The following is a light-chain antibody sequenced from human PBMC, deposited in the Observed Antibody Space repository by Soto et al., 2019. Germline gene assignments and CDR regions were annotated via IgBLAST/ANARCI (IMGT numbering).Light chain of an antibody. CDR2: GAS. V-gene: IGKV3-15*01. CDR1: QSVSSN. CDR3: QQYNNWPPYT. J-gene: IGKJ2*01. Sequence: EIVMTQSPATLSVSPGERATLSCRASQSVSSNLAWYQQRPGQAPRHLIYGASTRATGIPARFSGSGSGTEFTRTISSLQYEDFAVYYCQQYNNWPPYTFGQGTKLEIK.